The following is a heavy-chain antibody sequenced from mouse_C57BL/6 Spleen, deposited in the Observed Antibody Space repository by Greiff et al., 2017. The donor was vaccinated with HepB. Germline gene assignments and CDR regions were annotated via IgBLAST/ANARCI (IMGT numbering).Heavy chain of an antibody. CDR3: ARRSSTSFAY. V-gene: IGHV1-42*01. CDR1: GYSFTGYY. CDR2: INPSTGGT. J-gene: IGHJ3*01. D-gene: IGHD1-1*01. Sequence: VQLKESGPELVKPGASVKISCKASGYSFTGYYMNWVKQSPEKSLEWIGEINPSTGGTTYNQKFKAKATLTVDKSSSTAYMQLKSLTSEDSAVYYCARRSSTSFAYWGQGTLVTVSA.